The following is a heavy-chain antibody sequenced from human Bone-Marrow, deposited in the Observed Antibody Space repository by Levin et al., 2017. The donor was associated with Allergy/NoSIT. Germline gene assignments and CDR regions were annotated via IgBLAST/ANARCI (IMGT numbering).Heavy chain of an antibody. CDR1: GGSIRSSIYY. J-gene: IGHJ4*02. CDR3: ASYCSSTSCYDGSFDN. D-gene: IGHD2-2*01. Sequence: PGGSLRLSCSVSGGSIRSSIYYWAWIRQPPGKGLEWIGNIYYSVRTNNNPSLKSRATISVDTSTNPFSLKLTSMPAADTAVYYCASYCSSTSCYDGSFDNWGQGILVTVSS. CDR2: IYYSVRT. V-gene: IGHV4-39*01.